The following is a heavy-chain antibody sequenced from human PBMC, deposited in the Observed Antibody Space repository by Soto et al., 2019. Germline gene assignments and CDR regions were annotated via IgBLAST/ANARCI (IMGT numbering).Heavy chain of an antibody. CDR3: ARDGPSGSYYFDY. Sequence: GASVKVSCKASGYTFTSYYMHWVRQAPGQGLEWMGIINPTDGSTSYAQKFQGRVTVTTGTSTSTVDMELSSLRSEDTAVYYCARDGPSGSYYFDYWGQGTVVTVSS. J-gene: IGHJ4*02. V-gene: IGHV1-46*01. D-gene: IGHD1-26*01. CDR2: INPTDGST. CDR1: GYTFTSYY.